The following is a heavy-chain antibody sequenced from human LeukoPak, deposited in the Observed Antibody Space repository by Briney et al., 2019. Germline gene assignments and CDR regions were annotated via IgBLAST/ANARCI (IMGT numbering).Heavy chain of an antibody. CDR2: IYTSGST. V-gene: IGHV4-4*07. D-gene: IGHD3-22*01. Sequence: NPSETLSLTCTASGGSISSYYWSWIRQPAGKGLEWIGRIYTSGSTNYNPSLKSRVTMSVDTSKNQFSLKLSSVTAADTAVYYCARDSALIYYDSSGYEYWGQGTLVTVSS. CDR1: GGSISSYY. J-gene: IGHJ4*02. CDR3: ARDSALIYYDSSGYEY.